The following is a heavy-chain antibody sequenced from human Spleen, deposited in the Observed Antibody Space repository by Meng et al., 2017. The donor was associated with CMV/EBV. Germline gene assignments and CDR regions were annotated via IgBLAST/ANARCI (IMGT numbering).Heavy chain of an antibody. Sequence: SLKISCAASGFTFDDYAMHWVRQAPGKGLEWVSGISWNSGSIGYADSVKGRFTISRDNAKNSLYLQMNSLRAEDTAVYYCARAPSGVNYYYYYGMDVWGQGTTVTVSS. J-gene: IGHJ6*02. CDR2: ISWNSGSI. CDR3: ARAPSGVNYYYYYGMDV. D-gene: IGHD3-10*01. V-gene: IGHV3-9*01. CDR1: GFTFDDYA.